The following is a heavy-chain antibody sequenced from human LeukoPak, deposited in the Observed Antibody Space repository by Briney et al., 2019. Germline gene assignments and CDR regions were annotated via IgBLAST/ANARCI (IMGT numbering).Heavy chain of an antibody. CDR1: GYTFTSYG. D-gene: IGHD3-3*01. V-gene: IGHV1-18*01. J-gene: IGHJ3*02. CDR2: ISAYNGNT. Sequence: SVKVSCKASGYTFTSYGISWVRQAPGQGLEWMGWISAYNGNTNYAQKLQGRVTMTTDTSTSTAYMELRSLRSDDTAVYYCARGYLYDFWSGVDAFDIWGQGTMVTVSS. CDR3: ARGYLYDFWSGVDAFDI.